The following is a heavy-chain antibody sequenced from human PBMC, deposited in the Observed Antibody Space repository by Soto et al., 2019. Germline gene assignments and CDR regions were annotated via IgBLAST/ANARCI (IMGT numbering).Heavy chain of an antibody. V-gene: IGHV4-59*01. CDR2: ISSSGTI. J-gene: IGHJ6*02. CDR3: ARDRKLVIPGNYYYYGMNV. CDR1: GGSIRDYF. Sequence: SETLSLTCSVSGGSIRDYFWTWIRQPPGKGLEWIGYISSSGTINYNSSLKSRVTISLDTSRNHFSLKLSSVTAADTAVYFCARDRKLVIPGNYYYYGMNVWGQAITVTVSS. D-gene: IGHD3-9*01.